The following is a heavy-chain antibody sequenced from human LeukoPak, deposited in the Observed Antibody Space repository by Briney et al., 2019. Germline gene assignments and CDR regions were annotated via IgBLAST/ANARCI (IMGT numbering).Heavy chain of an antibody. V-gene: IGHV3-30*18. J-gene: IGHJ4*02. Sequence: GGSPRLSCAASGFTFSSYGMHWVRQAPGKGLEWVAVISYDGSNKYYADSVKGRFTISRDNSKNTLYLQMNSLRAEDTAVYYCAKENNYDFWSGYLFDYWGQGTLVTVSS. D-gene: IGHD3-3*01. CDR3: AKENNYDFWSGYLFDY. CDR1: GFTFSSYG. CDR2: ISYDGSNK.